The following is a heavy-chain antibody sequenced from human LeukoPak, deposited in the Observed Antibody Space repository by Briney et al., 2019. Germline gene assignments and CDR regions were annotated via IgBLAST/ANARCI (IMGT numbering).Heavy chain of an antibody. J-gene: IGHJ4*02. Sequence: GGSLRLSXAASGFTFSSYSMNWVRQAPGKGLEWVSSISSSSSYIYYADSVKGRFTISRDNAKNSLYLQMNSLRAEDTAVYYCARVSLAATNFWGQGTLVTVSS. V-gene: IGHV3-21*01. D-gene: IGHD2-15*01. CDR2: ISSSSSYI. CDR3: ARVSLAATNF. CDR1: GFTFSSYS.